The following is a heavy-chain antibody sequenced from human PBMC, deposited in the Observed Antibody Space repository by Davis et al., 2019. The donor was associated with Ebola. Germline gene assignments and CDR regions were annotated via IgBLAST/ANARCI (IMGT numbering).Heavy chain of an antibody. V-gene: IGHV3-21*01. Sequence: GESLKISCAASGFTFSSYSMNWVRQAPGKGLEWVSSISSSSSYIYYADSVKGRFTISRDNAKNSLYLQMNSRRAEDTAVYYCARGGKYCSSTSCYTIVDYWGQGTLVTVSS. J-gene: IGHJ4*02. D-gene: IGHD2-2*02. CDR2: ISSSSSYI. CDR3: ARGGKYCSSTSCYTIVDY. CDR1: GFTFSSYS.